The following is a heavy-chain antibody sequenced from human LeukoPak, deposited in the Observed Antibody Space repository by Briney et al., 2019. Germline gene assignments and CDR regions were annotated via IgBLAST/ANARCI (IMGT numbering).Heavy chain of an antibody. Sequence: SETLSLTCTVSGGSISSYYWSWIRQPPGKGLEWIGYTYYSGSTNYNPSLKSRVTISVDTSKNQFSLKLSSVTAADTAVYYCARQDRDNYYFDYWGQGTLVTVSS. CDR2: TYYSGST. CDR1: GGSISSYY. CDR3: ARQDRDNYYFDY. D-gene: IGHD1-20*01. J-gene: IGHJ4*02. V-gene: IGHV4-59*08.